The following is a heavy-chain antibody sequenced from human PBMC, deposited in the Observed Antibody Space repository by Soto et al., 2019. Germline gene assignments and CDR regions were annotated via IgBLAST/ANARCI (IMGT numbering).Heavy chain of an antibody. CDR1: GGAFSSYA. V-gene: IGHV1-69*06. D-gene: IGHD3-22*01. CDR3: ARDQSSGYYYGPDWFDP. J-gene: IGHJ5*02. CDR2: IIPIFGTA. Sequence: PVNVTCKASGGAFSSYASSWVRQAHGQGLEWMGGIIPIFGTANYAQKFQGRVTITADKSTSTAYMELSSLRSEDTAVYYCARDQSSGYYYGPDWFDPWGQGTLVTVSS.